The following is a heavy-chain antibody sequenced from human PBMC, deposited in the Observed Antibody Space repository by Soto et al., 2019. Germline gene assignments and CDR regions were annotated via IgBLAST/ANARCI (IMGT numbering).Heavy chain of an antibody. J-gene: IGHJ4*02. Sequence: QVQLVESGGGVVQPGRSLRLSCAASGFTFSSYGMHWVRQAPGKGLEWVAVIGYDGSNKYYADSVKGRFTISRDNSKNTLYLQMNSLRAEDTAVYYCARESSYAWSGWYVESNVGIDYWGQGALVTVSS. CDR1: GFTFSSYG. CDR2: IGYDGSNK. V-gene: IGHV3-33*01. CDR3: ARESSYAWSGWYVESNVGIDY. D-gene: IGHD6-19*01.